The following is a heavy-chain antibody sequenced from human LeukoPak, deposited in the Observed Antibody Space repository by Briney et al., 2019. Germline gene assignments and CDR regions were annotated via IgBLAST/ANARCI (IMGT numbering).Heavy chain of an antibody. CDR3: ARFQNGPNTPFDY. CDR1: GDSITNYY. D-gene: IGHD2-15*01. V-gene: IGHV4-59*08. CDR2: FSFGVTT. Sequence: SETLSLTCTVSGDSITNYYWGWVRQPPGKGLEWIAYFSFGVTTTFNPSLKSRVTISMDTSRNQFSLSLNSVTAADTAIYYCARFQNGPNTPFDYWGQGTLVTFSS. J-gene: IGHJ4*02.